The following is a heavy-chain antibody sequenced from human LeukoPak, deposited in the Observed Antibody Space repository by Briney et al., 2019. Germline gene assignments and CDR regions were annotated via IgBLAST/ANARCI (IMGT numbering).Heavy chain of an antibody. CDR1: GGSISSSSYY. CDR2: IYYSGSA. V-gene: IGHV4-39*01. Sequence: PSETLSLTCTVSGGSISSSSYYWGWIRQPPGKGPEWIGSIYYSGSAYYNPSLKSRVTISVDTSKNQFSLKLSSVTAADTAVYYCAALEMDGAFDIWGQGTMVTVSS. D-gene: IGHD5-24*01. J-gene: IGHJ3*02. CDR3: AALEMDGAFDI.